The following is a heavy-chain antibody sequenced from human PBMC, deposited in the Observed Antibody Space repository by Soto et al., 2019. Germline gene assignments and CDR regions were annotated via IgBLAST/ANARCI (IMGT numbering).Heavy chain of an antibody. V-gene: IGHV1-8*01. D-gene: IGHD4-4*01. CDR2: MNPNSGNT. CDR3: ARMGTSYTVRYYYYGMDV. J-gene: IGHJ6*02. CDR1: GYTFTSYD. Sequence: GASVKVSCKASGYTFTSYDINWVRQATGQGPEWMGWMNPNSGNTGYAQKFQGRVTMTRNTSISTAYMELSSLRAEDTAVYYCARMGTSYTVRYYYYGMDVWGQGTTVTVSS.